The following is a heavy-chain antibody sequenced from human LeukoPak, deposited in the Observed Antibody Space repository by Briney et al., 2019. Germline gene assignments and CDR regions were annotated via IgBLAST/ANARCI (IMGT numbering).Heavy chain of an antibody. D-gene: IGHD4-17*01. CDR2: IYTSGST. Sequence: ASETLSLTCTVSGGSISSGSYYWSWIRQPAGKGLEWIGRIYTSGSTNYNPSLKSRVTISVDTSKNQFSLKLSSVTAADTAVYYCARVDYVAFDIWGQGTMVTVSS. CDR3: ARVDYVAFDI. J-gene: IGHJ3*02. CDR1: GGSISSGSYY. V-gene: IGHV4-61*02.